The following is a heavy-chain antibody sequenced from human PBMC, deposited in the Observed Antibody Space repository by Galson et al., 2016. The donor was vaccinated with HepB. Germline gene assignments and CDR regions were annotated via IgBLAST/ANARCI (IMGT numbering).Heavy chain of an antibody. Sequence: SLRLSCAASGFTFSSYGMTWVRQAPGKRLEWVAGISGDGATTYYADSVRGRFTISRDISKNTLYLQMNSLRVDDMAVYYCARDNGARGFDIWGQGTLV. J-gene: IGHJ3*02. CDR3: ARDNGARGFDI. V-gene: IGHV3-23*01. D-gene: IGHD2-8*01. CDR2: ISGDGATT. CDR1: GFTFSSYG.